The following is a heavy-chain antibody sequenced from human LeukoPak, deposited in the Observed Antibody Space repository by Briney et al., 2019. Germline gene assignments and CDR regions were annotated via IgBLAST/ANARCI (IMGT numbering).Heavy chain of an antibody. V-gene: IGHV3-30*04. D-gene: IGHD3-9*01. CDR2: ISYDGSNK. CDR1: GFTFSSYA. CDR3: ARGSPTGYYDILTGCSTSDAFDI. J-gene: IGHJ3*02. Sequence: GGSLRLSCTASGFTFSSYAMHWVRQAPGKGLEWVAVISYDGSNKYYADSVKGRFTISRDNSKNTLYLQMNSLRAEDTAVYYCARGSPTGYYDILTGCSTSDAFDIWGQGTMVTVSS.